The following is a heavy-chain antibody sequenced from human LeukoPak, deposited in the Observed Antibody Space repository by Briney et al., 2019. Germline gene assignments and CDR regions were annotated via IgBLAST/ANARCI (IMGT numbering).Heavy chain of an antibody. CDR1: GDSVTSNSYY. CDR3: ARPRLLFGSGPILV. J-gene: IGHJ4*02. CDR2: IYYSGST. V-gene: IGHV4-39*07. D-gene: IGHD3-10*01. Sequence: SETLSLTCTVSGDSVTSNSYYWGWIRQPPGKGLEWIGNIYYSGSTDYNPSLRSRVTILVDTSKNQFSLRLTSVTAADTAVYFCARPRLLFGSGPILVWGQGTLVTVSS.